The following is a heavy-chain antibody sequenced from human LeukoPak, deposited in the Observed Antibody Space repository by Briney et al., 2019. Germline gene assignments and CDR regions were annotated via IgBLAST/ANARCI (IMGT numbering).Heavy chain of an antibody. CDR2: IYHSGST. CDR3: AREDYDDSGAWYFDL. J-gene: IGHJ2*01. Sequence: PSGTLSLTCAVSGGSISRRNWWSWVRQPPGKGLEWIGEIYHSGSTNYNPSLKSRVTISVDKSRNQFSLKLSSVTAADTAVYYCAREDYDDSGAWYFDLWGRGTLVTVSS. D-gene: IGHD3-3*01. CDR1: GGSISRRNW. V-gene: IGHV4-4*02.